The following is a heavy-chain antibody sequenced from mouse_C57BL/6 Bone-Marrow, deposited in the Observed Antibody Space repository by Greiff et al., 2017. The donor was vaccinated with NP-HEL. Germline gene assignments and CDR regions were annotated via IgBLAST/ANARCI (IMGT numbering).Heavy chain of an antibody. J-gene: IGHJ3*01. Sequence: EVQLQQSGPELVKPGASVKISCKASGYTFTDYYMNWVKQSHGKSLEWIGDINPNNGGTSYNQKFKGKATLTVDKSSSTAYMELRSLTSEDSAVYYCARSDGNYPWFAYWGQGTLVTVSA. CDR1: GYTFTDYY. D-gene: IGHD2-1*01. V-gene: IGHV1-26*01. CDR3: ARSDGNYPWFAY. CDR2: INPNNGGT.